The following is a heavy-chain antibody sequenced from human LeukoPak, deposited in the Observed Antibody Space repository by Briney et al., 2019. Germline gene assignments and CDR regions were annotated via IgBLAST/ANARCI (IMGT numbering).Heavy chain of an antibody. CDR3: FGSGSYSN. CDR1: GFTFSNSW. J-gene: IGHJ4*02. V-gene: IGHV3-7*01. Sequence: GGSLRPSCAASGFTFSNSWINWVRQALGKGLEWVANIKPDGSQTYYLDSVKGRFTVSRDNAKDSAYLQMNSLRAEDTAVYYCFGSGSYSNWDQGTLVTVSS. CDR2: IKPDGSQT. D-gene: IGHD3-10*01.